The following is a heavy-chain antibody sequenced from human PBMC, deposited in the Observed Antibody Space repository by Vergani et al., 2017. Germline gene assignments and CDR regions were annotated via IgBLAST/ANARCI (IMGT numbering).Heavy chain of an antibody. CDR2: ISSSGSTI. Sequence: EVQLVESGGGLVKPGGSLRLSCAASGLTFSSYSMNWVRQGPGKGLEWVSSISSSGSTIYYADSVKGRFTISRDNAKNSLYLQMNSLRAEDTAVYYCARVGSGDTAMVVYYYYGMDVWGQGTTVTVSS. CDR3: ARVGSGDTAMVVYYYYGMDV. CDR1: GLTFSSYS. D-gene: IGHD5-18*01. V-gene: IGHV3-21*04. J-gene: IGHJ6*02.